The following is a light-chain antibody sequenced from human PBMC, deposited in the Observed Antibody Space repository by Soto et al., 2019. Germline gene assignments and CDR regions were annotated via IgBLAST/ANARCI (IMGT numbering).Light chain of an antibody. CDR1: QSVGSY. V-gene: IGKV3-11*01. J-gene: IGKJ2*01. CDR3: HELDNWPRT. CDR2: GAS. Sequence: EIVLTQSPATLSLSPGERATLSCRASQSVGSYLAWYQHKPGQAPRHLIYGASNKATDIPGRFSGHGSGTDFTLTISSLESGDASVYYCHELDNWPRTFGQGTKLEIK.